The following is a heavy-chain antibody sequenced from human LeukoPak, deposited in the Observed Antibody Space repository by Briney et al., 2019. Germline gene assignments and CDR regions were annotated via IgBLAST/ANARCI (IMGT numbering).Heavy chain of an antibody. Sequence: SETLSLTCTVSGGSISSNYWSWIRQPPGKGLECIGYIFYSGDIRYNPSLKSRVTISVDTSKNQFSLKLSSVTAADTAIYYCASLNYHGSGSPFDYWGQGTLVTVSS. V-gene: IGHV4-59*01. J-gene: IGHJ4*02. D-gene: IGHD3-10*01. CDR1: GGSISSNY. CDR2: IFYSGDI. CDR3: ASLNYHGSGSPFDY.